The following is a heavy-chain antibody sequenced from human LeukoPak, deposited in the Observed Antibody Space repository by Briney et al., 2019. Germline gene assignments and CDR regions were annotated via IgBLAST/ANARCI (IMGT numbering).Heavy chain of an antibody. Sequence: KPSETLSLTCGVSGGSIDMTNFWSWVRQAPGKGLEWIGEIAHDGRTNYNPSLRSRVTMFLDRANNQFSLSLTSVTAADSAVYYCTRENRPFCPFAFWGQGDLVTVSS. CDR3: TRENRPFCPFAF. V-gene: IGHV4-4*02. CDR2: IAHDGRT. D-gene: IGHD2/OR15-2a*01. J-gene: IGHJ4*02. CDR1: GGSIDMTNF.